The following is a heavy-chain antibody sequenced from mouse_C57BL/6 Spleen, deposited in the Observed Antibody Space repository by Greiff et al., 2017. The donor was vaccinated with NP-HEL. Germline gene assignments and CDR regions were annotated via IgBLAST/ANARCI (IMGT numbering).Heavy chain of an antibody. CDR3: ARGNYSNYVGFAY. D-gene: IGHD2-5*01. CDR1: GYTFTSYW. Sequence: VQLQQPGAELVRPGSSVKLSCKASGYTFTSYWMHWVKQRPIQGLEWIGNIDPSDSETHYNQKFKDKATLTVDKSSSTAYMQLSSLTSEDSAVYYCARGNYSNYVGFAYWGQGTLVTVSA. CDR2: IDPSDSET. J-gene: IGHJ3*01. V-gene: IGHV1-52*01.